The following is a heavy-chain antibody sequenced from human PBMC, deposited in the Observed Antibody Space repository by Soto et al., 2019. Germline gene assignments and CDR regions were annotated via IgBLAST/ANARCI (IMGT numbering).Heavy chain of an antibody. J-gene: IGHJ6*02. D-gene: IGHD3-10*01. V-gene: IGHV3-30*18. CDR1: GFTFSSYC. Sequence: GGSLSLSCAASGFTFSSYCMHWVRQAPGKGLEWVAVISYDGSNKYYADSVKGRFAISRDNSKNTLYLQMNSLRAEDTAVYYCAKDRSYMGDELADYYYYYGMDVWGQGTTVTVSS. CDR2: ISYDGSNK. CDR3: AKDRSYMGDELADYYYYYGMDV.